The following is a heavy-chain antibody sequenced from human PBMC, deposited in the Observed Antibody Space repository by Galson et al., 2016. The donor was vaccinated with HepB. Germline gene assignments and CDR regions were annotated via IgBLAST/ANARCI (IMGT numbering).Heavy chain of an antibody. V-gene: IGHV1-24*01. CDR2: FDLEDGDT. Sequence: SVKVSCKVSGYSLTELSMHWVRQAPGKGLEWMGGFDLEDGDTMYAQKFQGSVTMTEDTSTDTVYMELRSLRSEDTAVYYCATLVQWLLGSGWGQGTLVTVSS. CDR3: ATLVQWLLGSG. CDR1: GYSLTELS. J-gene: IGHJ1*01. D-gene: IGHD6-19*01.